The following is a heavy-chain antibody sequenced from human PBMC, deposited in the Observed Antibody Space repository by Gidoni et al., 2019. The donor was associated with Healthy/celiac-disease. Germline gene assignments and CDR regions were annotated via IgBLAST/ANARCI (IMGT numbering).Heavy chain of an antibody. CDR2: IYYSGST. V-gene: IGHV4-39*01. D-gene: IGHD1-26*01. J-gene: IGHJ6*02. CDR3: ARNSGSYYYYGMDV. Sequence: QLQLQESGPGLVKPSETLSLTCTVSGGSIRSSSYYWGWLRQPPGKGLEWIGSIYYSGSTYYNPSLKSRVTISVDTSKNQFSLKLSSVTAADTAVYYCARNSGSYYYYGMDVWGQGTTVTVSS. CDR1: GGSIRSSSYY.